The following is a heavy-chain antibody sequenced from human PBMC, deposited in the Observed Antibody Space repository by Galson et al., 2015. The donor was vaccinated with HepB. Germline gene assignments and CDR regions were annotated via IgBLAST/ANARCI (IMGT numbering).Heavy chain of an antibody. V-gene: IGHV3-7*03. Sequence: SLRLSRAASGFTFSNYWMTWARPAPWMGLECVANIEEDGGQKDYVDSVMGRFTISRDNTKNSLSLEMNSLRAEDTAVYYCARAERGDTFDIWGQGNMVTVS. CDR1: GFTFSNYW. D-gene: IGHD1-1*01. CDR3: ARAERGDTFDI. CDR2: IEEDGGQK. J-gene: IGHJ3*02.